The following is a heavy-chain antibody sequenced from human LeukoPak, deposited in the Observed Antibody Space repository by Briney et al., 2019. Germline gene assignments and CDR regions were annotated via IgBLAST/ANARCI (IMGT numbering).Heavy chain of an antibody. CDR3: AKGNDILTGYRDNWFDP. CDR2: ISGSGGST. J-gene: IGHJ5*02. V-gene: IGHV3-23*01. CDR1: GFIFSSYA. Sequence: GGSLRLSCAASGFIFSSYAMSWVRQAPGKGLEWVSAISGSGGSTYYADSVKGRFTIPRDNSKNTLYLQMNSLRAEDTAVYYCAKGNDILTGYRDNWFDPWGQGTLVTVSS. D-gene: IGHD3-9*01.